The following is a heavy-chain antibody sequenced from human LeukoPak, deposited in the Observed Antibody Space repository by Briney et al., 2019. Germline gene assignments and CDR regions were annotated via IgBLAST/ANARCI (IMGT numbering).Heavy chain of an antibody. CDR3: AKGLRELWGDAFDM. Sequence: GGSLRLSCEASGFIFSIYGMSWVRQAPGKGLEWVSGIRGSGSYTDYVGSVKGRFTISRDNSKNTLYLQMNNLRAEDTAVYYCAKGLRELWGDAFDMWDQGTMVTVSS. V-gene: IGHV3-23*01. CDR2: IRGSGSYT. CDR1: GFIFSIYG. J-gene: IGHJ3*02. D-gene: IGHD4-17*01.